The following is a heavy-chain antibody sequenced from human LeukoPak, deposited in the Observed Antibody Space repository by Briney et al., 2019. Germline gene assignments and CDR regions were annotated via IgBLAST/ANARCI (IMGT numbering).Heavy chain of an antibody. CDR3: ATPLPPNWGLY. D-gene: IGHD7-27*01. J-gene: IGHJ4*02. CDR2: VNPNSGGT. Sequence: ASVEVSCKASGYTFTGYYMHWVRQAPGQGLEWMGWVNPNSGGTNYAQKFQGRVTMTRDTSISTAYMELSRLRSDDTAVYYCATPLPPNWGLYWGQGTLVTVSS. CDR1: GYTFTGYY. V-gene: IGHV1-2*02.